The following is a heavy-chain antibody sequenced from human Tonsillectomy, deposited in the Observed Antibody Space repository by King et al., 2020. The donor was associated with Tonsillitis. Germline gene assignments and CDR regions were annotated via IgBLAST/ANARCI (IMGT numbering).Heavy chain of an antibody. D-gene: IGHD5-18*01. CDR1: GGTFSSYS. CDR2: VIPVLGRT. J-gene: IGHJ4*01. CDR3: AASSDTGMATFDY. V-gene: IGHV1-69*09. Sequence: GQLVQSGAEVKQPGSSVKVSCKPSGGTFSSYSISWVRQAPGQGLEWMGRVIPVLGRTDITQKFQGRVTLIADKSTTTAYMDLSNLISEDTGVYYCAASSDTGMATFDYWGQGSLVTVSS.